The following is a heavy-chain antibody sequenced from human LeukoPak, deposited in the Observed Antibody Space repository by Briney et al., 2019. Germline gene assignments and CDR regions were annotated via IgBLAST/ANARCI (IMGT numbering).Heavy chain of an antibody. CDR3: ARDPSNTYYDYVWGSSDAFDI. D-gene: IGHD3-16*01. V-gene: IGHV3-48*01. CDR2: ISSSSSTI. J-gene: IGHJ3*02. Sequence: GGSLRLSCAASGFTFSSYSMNWVRQAPGKGLEWVSYISSSSSTIYYADSVKGRFTISRDNAKNSLYLQMNSLRAEDTAVYYCARDPSNTYYDYVWGSSDAFDIWGQGTMVSVSS. CDR1: GFTFSSYS.